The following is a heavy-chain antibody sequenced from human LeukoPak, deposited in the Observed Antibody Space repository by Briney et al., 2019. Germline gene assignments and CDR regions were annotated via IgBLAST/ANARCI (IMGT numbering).Heavy chain of an antibody. J-gene: IGHJ6*03. V-gene: IGHV1-69*05. Sequence: GASVKVSCKASGGTFSSYAISWVRQAPGQGLEWMGGIIPIFGTANYAQKFQGRVTITTDESTSTAYMELSSLRSEDTAVYYRARIHPRRRSYDFWSGYLDYYYYMDVWGKGTTVTVSS. CDR3: ARIHPRRRSYDFWSGYLDYYYYMDV. CDR2: IIPIFGTA. CDR1: GGTFSSYA. D-gene: IGHD3-3*01.